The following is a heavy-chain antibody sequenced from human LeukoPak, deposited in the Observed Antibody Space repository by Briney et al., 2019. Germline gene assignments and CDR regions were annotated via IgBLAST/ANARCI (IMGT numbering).Heavy chain of an antibody. J-gene: IGHJ6*03. D-gene: IGHD3-3*01. Sequence: SETLSLTCAVSGYSISSGYYWGWIRQPPGKGLEWIGSRYHTGSTHYNPSLKSRVTISVDTSKNQFSLKLSSVTAADTAVYYCARARHYKPFGVVILYYYYYMDVWGKGTTVTVSS. CDR1: GYSISSGYY. CDR2: RYHTGST. V-gene: IGHV4-38-2*01. CDR3: ARARHYKPFGVVILYYYYYMDV.